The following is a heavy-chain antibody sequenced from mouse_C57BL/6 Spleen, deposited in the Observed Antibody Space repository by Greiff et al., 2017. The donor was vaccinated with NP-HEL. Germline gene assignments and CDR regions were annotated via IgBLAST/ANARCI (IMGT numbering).Heavy chain of an antibody. CDR3: ARQYSNYVVWFAY. V-gene: IGHV1-26*01. J-gene: IGHJ3*01. D-gene: IGHD2-5*01. Sequence: EVQLQQSGPELVKPGASVKISCKASGYTFTDYYMNWVKQSHGKSLEWIGDINPNNGGTSYNQKFKGKATLTVDKSSSTAYMELRSLTSEDSAVYDCARQYSNYVVWFAYWGQGTLVTVSA. CDR2: INPNNGGT. CDR1: GYTFTDYY.